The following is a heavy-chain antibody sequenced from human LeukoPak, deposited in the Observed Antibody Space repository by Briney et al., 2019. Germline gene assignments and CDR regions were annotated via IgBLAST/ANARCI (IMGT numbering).Heavy chain of an antibody. D-gene: IGHD2-2*03. CDR2: INHSGST. CDR3: ARSVGSL. Sequence: SETLSLTCAVSGYSISSGYYWGWIRQPPGKGLEWIGEINHSGSTNYNPSLKSRATISVDTSKNQFSLKLSSVTAAAPAVYHWARSVGSLWGQGTGVTVSS. V-gene: IGHV4-38-2*01. J-gene: IGHJ4*02. CDR1: GYSISSGYY.